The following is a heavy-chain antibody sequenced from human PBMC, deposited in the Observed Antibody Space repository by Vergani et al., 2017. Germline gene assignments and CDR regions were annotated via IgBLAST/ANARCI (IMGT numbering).Heavy chain of an antibody. CDR3: TTECSTWHYRYFDR. CDR1: GFNFSNAW. CDR2: IKRKSDGGKT. D-gene: IGHD6-13*01. V-gene: IGHV3-15*01. J-gene: IGHJ2*01. Sequence: EVQLVESGGGLVKPGGSLRLSCAVSGFNFSNAWMSWVRQAPGKGLEWVGLIKRKSDGGKTDYAAPVKGRLTISRGDSKNTLYLQMNSLKTEDTAVYYCTTECSTWHYRYFDRWSRG.